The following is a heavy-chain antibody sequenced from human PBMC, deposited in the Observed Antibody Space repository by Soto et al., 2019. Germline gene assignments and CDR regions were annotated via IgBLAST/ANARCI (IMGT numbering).Heavy chain of an antibody. CDR3: ARGPSLSDFWRGYYSDYYYYYGMDV. D-gene: IGHD3-3*01. Sequence: GASVKVSCKASGYTFTGYYMHWVRQAPGQGLEWMGWINPNSGGTNYAQKFQGRVTMTRDTSISTAYMELSRLRSDDTAVYYCARGPSLSDFWRGYYSDYYYYYGMDVWGQGTTVTVSS. V-gene: IGHV1-2*02. CDR1: GYTFTGYY. J-gene: IGHJ6*02. CDR2: INPNSGGT.